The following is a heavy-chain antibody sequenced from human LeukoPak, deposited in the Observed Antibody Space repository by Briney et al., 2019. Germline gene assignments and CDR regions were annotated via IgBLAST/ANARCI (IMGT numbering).Heavy chain of an antibody. CDR2: VSSDGSRT. CDR3: ATDGAYGLTH. CDR1: GVIFSTTW. Sequence: PGVSLRLSCAASGVIFSTTWMHWVRHVPGKGLMWVSHVSSDGSRTYADSVKGRFTVSRDNNKEMVYLQMSSLRAEDTAVYYCATDGAYGLTHWGQGTLVTVS. V-gene: IGHV3-74*01. J-gene: IGHJ4*02. D-gene: IGHD3-16*01.